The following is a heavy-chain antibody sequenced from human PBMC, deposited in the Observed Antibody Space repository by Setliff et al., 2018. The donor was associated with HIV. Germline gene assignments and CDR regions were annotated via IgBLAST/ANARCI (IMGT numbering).Heavy chain of an antibody. Sequence: ASVKVSCKASGYTFTNYYIHWVRQAPGQGLEWMGLIKPSGGKTSYAEKVQGRRTMTRDTSRSTVYMELSSLRYEETAMYYCARCYYDSSGATDAVDIWGQGTVVTVSS. CDR1: GYTFTNYY. V-gene: IGHV1-46*01. J-gene: IGHJ3*02. CDR2: IKPSGGKT. D-gene: IGHD3-22*01. CDR3: ARCYYDSSGATDAVDI.